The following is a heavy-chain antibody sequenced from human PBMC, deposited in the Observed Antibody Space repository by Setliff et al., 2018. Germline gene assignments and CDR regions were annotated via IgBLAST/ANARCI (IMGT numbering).Heavy chain of an antibody. V-gene: IGHV2-70*04. Sequence: SGPTLVNPTPPLTLTCTVSGFSLSGSGMRVTWIRQPPGKALEWLARIDWEDTKLYSTSLKTRLTISKDTSKNQVVLTMTNVDPADTGTYYCARAFYGMDVWGQGTTVTVSS. CDR2: IDWEDTK. CDR1: GFSLSGSGMR. CDR3: ARAFYGMDV. J-gene: IGHJ6*02.